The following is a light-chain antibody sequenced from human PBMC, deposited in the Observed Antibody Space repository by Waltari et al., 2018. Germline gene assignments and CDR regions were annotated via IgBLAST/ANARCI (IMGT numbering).Light chain of an antibody. Sequence: QSVLTQPPSVSEAPRQWVTISCSGSNSNIGNNAVNWYQKLPGKAPKLLIYYDNLLSPGVSDRCSGSKSDTSASLAISGLQSEDEADYYWEAWDDTLNGVVFGGGTKLTVL. CDR3: EAWDDTLNGVV. V-gene: IGLV1-36*01. J-gene: IGLJ3*02. CDR2: YDN. CDR1: NSNIGNNA.